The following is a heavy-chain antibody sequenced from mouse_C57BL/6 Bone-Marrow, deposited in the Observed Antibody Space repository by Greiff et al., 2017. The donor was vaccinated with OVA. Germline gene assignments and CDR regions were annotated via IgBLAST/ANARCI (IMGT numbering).Heavy chain of an antibody. V-gene: IGHV1-18*01. Sequence: EVQLQQSGPELVKPGASVKIPCKASGYTFTDYNMDWVKQSHGKSLEWIGDINPNNGGTIYNQKFKGKATLTVDESSSTAYMELRSLTSEDTAVYYCARSPLWLPYWYFDVWGTGTTVTVSS. CDR2: INPNNGGT. J-gene: IGHJ1*03. CDR3: ARSPLWLPYWYFDV. CDR1: GYTFTDYN. D-gene: IGHD2-2*01.